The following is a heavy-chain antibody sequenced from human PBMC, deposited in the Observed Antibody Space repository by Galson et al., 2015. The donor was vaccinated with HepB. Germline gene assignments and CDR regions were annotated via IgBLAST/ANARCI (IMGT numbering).Heavy chain of an antibody. D-gene: IGHD3-10*01. CDR3: ARTPYHGSGNAWFDP. J-gene: IGHJ5*02. V-gene: IGHV7-4-1*02. CDR1: GYTFSNFA. CDR2: INTDTGNP. Sequence: SVKVSCKASGYTFSNFAMNWVRQAPGQGLEWMGWINTDTGNPTYAQGFTGRFVFSLDTSASTAYLQISSLKAEDTAVYYCARTPYHGSGNAWFDPWGQGTLVTVSS.